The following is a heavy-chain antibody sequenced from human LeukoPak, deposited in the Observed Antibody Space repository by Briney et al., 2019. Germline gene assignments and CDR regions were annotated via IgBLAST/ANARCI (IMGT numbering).Heavy chain of an antibody. Sequence: PSETLSLTCTVSGGSISTYYWSWIRQTPEKGLEWIGHMYYSGSISYNPSLKSRATISVDTSKNQFSLKLTSVTAADTAVYYCASARHSSSWDFQHWGQGTLVTVSS. V-gene: IGHV4-59*12. CDR3: ASARHSSSWDFQH. J-gene: IGHJ1*01. CDR2: MYYSGSI. D-gene: IGHD6-13*01. CDR1: GGSISTYY.